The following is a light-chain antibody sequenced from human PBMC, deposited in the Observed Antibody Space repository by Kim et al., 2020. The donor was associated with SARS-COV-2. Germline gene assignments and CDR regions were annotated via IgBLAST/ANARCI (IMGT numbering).Light chain of an antibody. J-gene: IGKJ4*01. CDR2: WAS. CDR3: QQYYTTPGLT. CDR1: QSVLYRSNNKNY. Sequence: DIVMTQSPDSLAVSLGERATINCKSSQSVLYRSNNKNYLAWYQQKPGQPPKLLIYWASTRESGVPDRISGSGSGTDFTLTISSLQAEDVAVYYCQQYYTTPGLTFGGGTKVDIK. V-gene: IGKV4-1*01.